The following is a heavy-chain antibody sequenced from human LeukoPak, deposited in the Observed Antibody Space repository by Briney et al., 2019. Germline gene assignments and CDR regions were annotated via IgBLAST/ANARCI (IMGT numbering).Heavy chain of an antibody. V-gene: IGHV4-61*02. CDR3: ARDYYDTSVYLGH. Sequence: NPSETLSLTCTVSGGSITSGSHYWNWIRQPAGKGLEWIGRIYTSGSTKYNPSLKSRVTISIDTSKNQFSLKLSSVTAADTAVYYCARDYYDTSVYLGHWGQGTLVTVSS. CDR1: GGSITSGSHY. D-gene: IGHD3-22*01. J-gene: IGHJ4*02. CDR2: IYTSGST.